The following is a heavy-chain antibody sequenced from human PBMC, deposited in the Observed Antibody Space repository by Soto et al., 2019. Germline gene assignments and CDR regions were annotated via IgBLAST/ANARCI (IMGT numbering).Heavy chain of an antibody. V-gene: IGHV1-18*01. CDR1: GYTFTSYG. D-gene: IGHD3-3*01. CDR3: ARDGTSEVTIFGVVIIDYFDY. J-gene: IGHJ4*02. Sequence: ASVKVSCKASGYTFTSYGISWVRQAPGQGLEWMGWISAYNGNTNYAQKLQGRVTMTTDTSTSTAYMELRSLRSDDTAVYYCARDGTSEVTIFGVVIIDYFDYWGQGTLVTVSS. CDR2: ISAYNGNT.